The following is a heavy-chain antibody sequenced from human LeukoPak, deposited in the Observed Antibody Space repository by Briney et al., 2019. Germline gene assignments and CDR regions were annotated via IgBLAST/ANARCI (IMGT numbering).Heavy chain of an antibody. CDR3: AKLRYSGYGPGDY. D-gene: IGHD5-12*01. CDR1: GITFSTYS. V-gene: IGHV3-48*01. CDR2: ISSGSSAI. Sequence: GGSLRLSCAASGITFSTYSMNWVRQAPGKGLEWVSYISSGSSAIHYADSVKGRFTISRDNAKNSLYLQMNSLRAEDTATYYCAKLRYSGYGPGDYWGQGTLVTVSS. J-gene: IGHJ4*02.